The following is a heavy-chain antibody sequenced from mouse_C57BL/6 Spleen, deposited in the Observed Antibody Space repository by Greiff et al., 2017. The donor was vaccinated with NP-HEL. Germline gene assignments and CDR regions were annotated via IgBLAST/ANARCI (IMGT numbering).Heavy chain of an antibody. CDR1: GYTFTSYW. CDR2: INPSNGGT. J-gene: IGHJ3*01. V-gene: IGHV1-53*01. Sequence: QVQLQQPGTELVMPGASVKLSCKASGYTFTSYWMHWVKQRPGQGLEWIGNINPSNGGTNYNEKFKSKATLTVDKSSSTAYMQLSSLTSEDSSVYYCARTYYSNAWFAYWGQGTLVTVSA. CDR3: ARTYYSNAWFAY. D-gene: IGHD2-5*01.